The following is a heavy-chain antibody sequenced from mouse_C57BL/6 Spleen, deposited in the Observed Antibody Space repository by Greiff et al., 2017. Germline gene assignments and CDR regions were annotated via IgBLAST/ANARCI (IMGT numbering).Heavy chain of an antibody. CDR2: ISYDGSST. CDR3: ARDPGYYGLWYCDV. V-gene: IGHV5-16*01. CDR1: GFTFSNYY. J-gene: IGHJ1*03. Sequence: EVKLVESEGGLVQPGRSLKLSCTASGFTFSNYYMSWVRQAPDKGLEWVANISYDGSSTSYLDSLNSRFFISRDNAKNILDLQMSSLKSEDTAKYYCARDPGYYGLWYCDVWGTGTTVTVSS. D-gene: IGHD1-1*01.